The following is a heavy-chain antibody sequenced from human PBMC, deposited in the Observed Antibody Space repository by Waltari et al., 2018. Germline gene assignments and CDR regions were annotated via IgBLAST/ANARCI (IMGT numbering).Heavy chain of an antibody. J-gene: IGHJ4*02. CDR2: IYSGGST. CDR1: GFTVSNNY. CDR3: ARLDFWTGSYY. D-gene: IGHD3-3*01. Sequence: EVQLVESGGGLIQPGGSLSPSCAGLGFTVSNNYMSWARQGPGKGLGWGSVIYSGGSTYYADSVKGRFTISRDSSENTVYLQMSSLRAEDTALYYCARLDFWTGSYYWGQGTLVTVSS. V-gene: IGHV3-53*01.